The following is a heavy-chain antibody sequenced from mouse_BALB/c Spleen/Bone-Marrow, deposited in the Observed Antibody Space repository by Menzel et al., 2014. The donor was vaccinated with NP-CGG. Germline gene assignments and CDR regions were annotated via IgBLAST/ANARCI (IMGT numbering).Heavy chain of an antibody. Sequence: EVQLQQSGPELVKPGASVKMSCKASGYTFTDYYMDWVKQSHGESFEWIGRVNPYNGGTSYNQKFKGKATLTVDKFSSTAYMELNSLTSEDSAVYYCARFPNYSYAMDYWGQGTSVTVSS. V-gene: IGHV1-19*01. CDR3: ARFPNYSYAMDY. D-gene: IGHD2-1*01. CDR2: VNPYNGGT. CDR1: GYTFTDYY. J-gene: IGHJ4*01.